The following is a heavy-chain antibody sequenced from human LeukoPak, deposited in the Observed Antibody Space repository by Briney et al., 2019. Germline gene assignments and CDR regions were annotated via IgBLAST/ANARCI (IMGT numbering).Heavy chain of an antibody. D-gene: IGHD2-2*01. V-gene: IGHV3-23*01. J-gene: IGHJ4*02. Sequence: PGGSLRLSCAASGFTFSSYAMSWVRQAPGKGLEWVSAISGSGGSTYYADSVKGRFTISRDNSKNTLYLQMNSLRAEDTAAYYCAKGSYCSSTSCYPRPYYFDYWGQGTLVTVSS. CDR3: AKGSYCSSTSCYPRPYYFDY. CDR1: GFTFSSYA. CDR2: ISGSGGST.